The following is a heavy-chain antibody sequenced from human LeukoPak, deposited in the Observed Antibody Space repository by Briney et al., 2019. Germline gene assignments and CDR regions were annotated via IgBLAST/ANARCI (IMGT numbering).Heavy chain of an antibody. J-gene: IGHJ3*01. CDR1: GGSIGSYY. CDR3: ARDRSGSYCTFEL. V-gene: IGHV4-59*01. CDR2: INYKGTT. D-gene: IGHD6-19*01. Sequence: SETLSLTCTVSGGSIGSYYWSWLRQAPGKTLEWIGYINYKGTTNYDPSLKSRVTISVDTSKNQFSLKMESVTAADTAIYYCARDRSGSYCTFELWGQGTKVTVSS.